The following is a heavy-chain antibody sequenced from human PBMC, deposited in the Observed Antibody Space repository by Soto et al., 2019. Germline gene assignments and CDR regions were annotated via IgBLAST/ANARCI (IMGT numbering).Heavy chain of an antibody. J-gene: IGHJ3*01. CDR1: GFTFTNSW. CDR3: ARPQYLPDDVFDV. D-gene: IGHD2-2*01. Sequence: EMQLVESGGGLVQPGGSWSFSCAPSGFTFTNSWIHWVPEAPGKGRVWVSRINSDGSSTSHADSVKGRFTISRDNAKNTLYLQMSSLRAEDTAVYYCARPQYLPDDVFDVWGRGTVVTVSS. CDR2: INSDGSST. V-gene: IGHV3-74*01.